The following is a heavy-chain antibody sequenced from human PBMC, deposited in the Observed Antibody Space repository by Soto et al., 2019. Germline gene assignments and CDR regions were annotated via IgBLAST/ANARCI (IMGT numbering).Heavy chain of an antibody. J-gene: IGHJ4*02. CDR3: ARGKVLLY. Sequence: EVQLVESGGGLVKPGGSLRLSCAASGFTFSTYSMNWVRQAPGKGLEWVSSISGGSSYIYYADSVKGRFTISRDNAKHSLYLQMSSMRGEDTAVYYCARGKVLLYWGQGTLVTVSS. CDR1: GFTFSTYS. V-gene: IGHV3-21*01. D-gene: IGHD2-15*01. CDR2: ISGGSSYI.